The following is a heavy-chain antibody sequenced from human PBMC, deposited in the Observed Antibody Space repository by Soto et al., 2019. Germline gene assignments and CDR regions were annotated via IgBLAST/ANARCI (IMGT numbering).Heavy chain of an antibody. CDR1: GYTFTSYD. Sequence: ASVKVSCKASGYTFTSYDINWVRQATGQGLEWMGWMNPNSGNTGYAQKFQGRVTMTRNTSISTAYMELSSLRSEDTAVYYCARGGLVVVPAAIRWFDPWGQGTLVTVSS. CDR2: MNPNSGNT. V-gene: IGHV1-8*01. J-gene: IGHJ5*02. CDR3: ARGGLVVVPAAIRWFDP. D-gene: IGHD2-2*01.